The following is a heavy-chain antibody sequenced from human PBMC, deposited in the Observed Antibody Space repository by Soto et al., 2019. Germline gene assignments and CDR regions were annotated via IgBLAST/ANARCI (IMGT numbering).Heavy chain of an antibody. CDR1: GFTFTNVW. D-gene: IGHD2-2*01. V-gene: IGHV3-15*07. CDR3: ATDPRLYQLGLHV. CDR2: IRGKSDGGTT. Sequence: PGGSLRLSCASSGFTFTNVWMNWVRQAPGKGLEWVGRIRGKSDGGTTDYAAPVKGRFAISRDDSTNTLFLQMNSLKTEDTAVYYCATDPRLYQLGLHVCGQATPVRLSS. J-gene: IGHJ6*01.